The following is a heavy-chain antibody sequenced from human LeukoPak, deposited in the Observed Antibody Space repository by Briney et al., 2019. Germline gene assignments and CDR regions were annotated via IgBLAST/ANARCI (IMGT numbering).Heavy chain of an antibody. CDR1: GYTFTSYY. J-gene: IGHJ5*02. CDR3: AREKSPGIAVAGRVWFDP. Sequence: ASVTVSCKASGYTFTSYYMHWVRQAPGQGLEWMGLINPSGGSTSYAQKFQGRVTMTRDISTSTVYMELSSLRSEDTAVYYCAREKSPGIAVAGRVWFDPWGQGTLVTVSS. V-gene: IGHV1-46*01. CDR2: INPSGGST. D-gene: IGHD6-19*01.